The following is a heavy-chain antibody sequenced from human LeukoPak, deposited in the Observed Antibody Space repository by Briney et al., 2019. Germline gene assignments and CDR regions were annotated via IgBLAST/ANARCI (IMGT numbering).Heavy chain of an antibody. D-gene: IGHD2-2*01. CDR2: ISSSSSYI. Sequence: KPGGSLRLSCAASGFTFSSYSMNWVRQARGKGLEWVSSISSSSSYIYYADSVKGRFTISRDNAKNSLYLQMNSLRAEDTAVYYCASTDVVPAASYLDYWGQGTLVTVSS. V-gene: IGHV3-21*01. J-gene: IGHJ4*02. CDR1: GFTFSSYS. CDR3: ASTDVVPAASYLDY.